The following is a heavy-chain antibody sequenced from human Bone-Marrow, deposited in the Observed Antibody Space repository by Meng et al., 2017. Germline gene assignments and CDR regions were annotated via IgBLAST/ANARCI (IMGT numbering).Heavy chain of an antibody. V-gene: IGHV1-69*13. CDR3: AREGVFYSSPVVGTYYFDY. CDR2: IIPIFGTA. J-gene: IGHJ4*02. CDR1: AGTFSSYA. Sequence: SVKVSCKASAGTFSSYAISWVRQAPGQGLEWMGGIIPIFGTANYAQKCQGRVTITADESTSTAYMELSSLRSEDTAVYYCAREGVFYSSPVVGTYYFDYWGQGTLVTVSS. D-gene: IGHD6-13*01.